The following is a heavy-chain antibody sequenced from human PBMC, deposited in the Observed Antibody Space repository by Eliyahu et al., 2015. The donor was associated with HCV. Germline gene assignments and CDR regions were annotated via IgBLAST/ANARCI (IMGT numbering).Heavy chain of an antibody. CDR3: ATVVPGHYGSDS. V-gene: IGHV3-11*01. CDR2: IDGSSAVI. J-gene: IGHJ4*02. Sequence: QVQLVESGGGLVKPGGSLRLSCAXSGLSFSDYYMSWIRQAPGKGLEWISFIDGSSAVIYYAASVRGRFTISRDNAENSLYLQMDSLRAEDTAIYYCATVVPGHYGSDSWGQGTLVTVSS. CDR1: GLSFSDYY. D-gene: IGHD3-22*01.